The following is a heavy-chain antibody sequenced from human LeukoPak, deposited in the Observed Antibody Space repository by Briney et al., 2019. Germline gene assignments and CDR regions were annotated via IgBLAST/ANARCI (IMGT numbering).Heavy chain of an antibody. CDR1: GYTLTDYY. J-gene: IGHJ3*02. CDR3: ARAGGSGRRDAFDI. V-gene: IGHV1-2*02. Sequence: GASVTVSCKASGYTLTDYYMHWVRQAPGQGLEWMGWIKPNSGGTSFPQNFQGRVTMTRDTTSRTAYMELSRLKSDDTAVYYCARAGGSGRRDAFDIWGQGTMVTVSS. D-gene: IGHD3-10*01. CDR2: IKPNSGGT.